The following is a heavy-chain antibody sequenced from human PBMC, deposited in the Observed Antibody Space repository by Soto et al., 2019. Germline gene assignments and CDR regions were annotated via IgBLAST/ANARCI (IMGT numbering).Heavy chain of an antibody. D-gene: IGHD6-13*01. CDR1: GHTFTSYY. Sequence: ASVKVSCKASGHTFTSYYMHWVRQAPGQGLEWMGIINPSGGSTSYAQKFQDRVTMTRDTSTSTVYMELSSLRSEDTAVYYCARDIAAAGAFDIWGQGTMVTVSS. V-gene: IGHV1-46*01. CDR3: ARDIAAAGAFDI. J-gene: IGHJ3*02. CDR2: INPSGGST.